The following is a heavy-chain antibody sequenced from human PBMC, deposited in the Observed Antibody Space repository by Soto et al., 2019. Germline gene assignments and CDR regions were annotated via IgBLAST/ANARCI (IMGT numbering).Heavy chain of an antibody. J-gene: IGHJ6*02. Sequence: PGGSLRLSCAASGFTFSSYAMSWVRQAPGKGLEWVSTISTSGGSTYYADSVKGRFTISRDNSKNTLYLQMNSLRAEDTAVYYCAKGTGAYCGGDCYLGMDVWGQGTKVTVSS. CDR2: ISTSGGST. CDR1: GFTFSSYA. D-gene: IGHD2-21*02. V-gene: IGHV3-23*01. CDR3: AKGTGAYCGGDCYLGMDV.